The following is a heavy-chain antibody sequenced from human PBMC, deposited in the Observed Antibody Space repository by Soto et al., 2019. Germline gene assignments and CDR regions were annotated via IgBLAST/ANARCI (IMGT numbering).Heavy chain of an antibody. CDR1: GFTFSSYG. J-gene: IGHJ6*02. Sequence: QVQLVESGGGVVQPGRSLRLSCAASGFTFSSYGMHWVHQAPGKGLEWVAVISYDGSNKYYADSVKGRFTISRDNSKNTLYLQMNSLRADDTAVYYCAKAAMPAFGHYYGRDVWGQGTTVTVSS. CDR3: AKAAMPAFGHYYGRDV. V-gene: IGHV3-30*18. CDR2: ISYDGSNK. D-gene: IGHD2-2*01.